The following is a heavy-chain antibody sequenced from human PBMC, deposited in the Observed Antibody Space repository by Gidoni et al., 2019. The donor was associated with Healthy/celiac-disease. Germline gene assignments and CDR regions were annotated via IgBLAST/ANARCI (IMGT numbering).Heavy chain of an antibody. V-gene: IGHV4-59*01. D-gene: IGHD5-18*01. CDR1: GGSISSYY. CDR2: IYYSGST. Sequence: QVQLQESGPGLVKPSETLSLTCTVSGGSISSYYWSWIRQPPGKGLEWIGYIYYSGSTNYNPSLKSRVTISVDTSKNQFSLKLSSVTAADTAVYYCARGDTAASFDYCGQGTLVTVSS. CDR3: ARGDTAASFDY. J-gene: IGHJ4*02.